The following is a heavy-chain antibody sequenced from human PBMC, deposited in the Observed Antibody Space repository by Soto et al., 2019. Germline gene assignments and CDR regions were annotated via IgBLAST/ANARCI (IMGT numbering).Heavy chain of an antibody. CDR3: ARDSRRLDIVVVPAASRDYYYGMDV. CDR2: ISAYNGNT. V-gene: IGHV1-18*01. J-gene: IGHJ6*02. D-gene: IGHD2-2*01. CDR1: GYTFTSYG. Sequence: ASVKVSCKASGYTFTSYGISWVRQAPGQGLEWMGWISAYNGNTNYAQKLQGRVTMTTDTSTSTAYMELRSLRSDDTAVYYCARDSRRLDIVVVPAASRDYYYGMDVWGQGTTVTVSS.